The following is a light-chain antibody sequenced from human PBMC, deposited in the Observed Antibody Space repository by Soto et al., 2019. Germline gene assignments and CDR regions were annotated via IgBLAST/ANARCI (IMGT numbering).Light chain of an antibody. CDR1: QDIAIY. J-gene: IGKJ4*01. Sequence: IQLTQSPSSLSASVGDRVTITCRASQDIAIYLAWYQHKPGEAPKLLIYAASTLYGGVPSRFSGSGSGTDFALTITSLQAEDFATYSCQQLRMYPSTFGGGTKVEIK. CDR2: AAS. CDR3: QQLRMYPST. V-gene: IGKV1-9*01.